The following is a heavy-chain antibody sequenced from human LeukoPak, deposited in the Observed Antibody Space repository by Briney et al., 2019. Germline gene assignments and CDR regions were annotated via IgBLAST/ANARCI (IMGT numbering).Heavy chain of an antibody. Sequence: GGSLRLSCAASGFTFSSYSMNWVRQAPGKGLEWVSSISSSSSYIYYADSVKGRFTISRDNAKNSLYLQMNSLRAEDTAVYYCARDREWFGEPSFDYWGQRTLVTVSP. CDR1: GFTFSSYS. J-gene: IGHJ4*02. CDR3: ARDREWFGEPSFDY. CDR2: ISSSSSYI. D-gene: IGHD3-10*01. V-gene: IGHV3-21*01.